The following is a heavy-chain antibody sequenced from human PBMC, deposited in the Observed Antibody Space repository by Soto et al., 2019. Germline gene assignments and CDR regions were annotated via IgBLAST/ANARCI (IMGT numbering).Heavy chain of an antibody. Sequence: SETLSLTCTVSGGSISSSSYYWGWIRQPPGKGLEWIGSIYYRGSAYYNPSLQTRVTISLDTSRSQFSLKLNSVTAADTAVYFCARLEGLATISYYFDFWGPGALVTVSS. CDR1: GGSISSSSYY. D-gene: IGHD3-9*01. CDR3: ARLEGLATISYYFDF. J-gene: IGHJ4*02. CDR2: IYYRGSA. V-gene: IGHV4-39*01.